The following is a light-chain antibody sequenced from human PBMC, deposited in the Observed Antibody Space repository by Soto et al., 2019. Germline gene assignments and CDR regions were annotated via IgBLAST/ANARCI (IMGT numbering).Light chain of an antibody. J-gene: IGLJ3*02. CDR2: RNN. CDR3: AAWDDSLSV. CDR1: SSNIGSNY. Sequence: QSVLTQPPSASGTPGQRVTISCSGSSSNIGSNYVYWYQQLPGTAPKLLIYRNNQRPSGVPDRFSGSKSGTSASPAIRGLRSEDEADYYCAAWDDSLSVFGGGTKLTVL. V-gene: IGLV1-47*01.